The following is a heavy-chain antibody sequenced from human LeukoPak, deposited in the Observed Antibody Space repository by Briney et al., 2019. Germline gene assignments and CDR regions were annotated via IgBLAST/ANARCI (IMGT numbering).Heavy chain of an antibody. CDR2: IYSGGST. V-gene: IGHV3-66*01. J-gene: IGHJ6*02. D-gene: IGHD6-19*01. Sequence: GGSLRLSCAASGFTVSSNYMSWVRQAPGKGLEWVSVIYSGGSTYYADSVKGRFTISRDNSKNTLYLQMNSLRAEDTAVYYCARDFGVAGPLAYYYYGMDVWGQGTTVTVSS. CDR1: GFTVSSNY. CDR3: ARDFGVAGPLAYYYYGMDV.